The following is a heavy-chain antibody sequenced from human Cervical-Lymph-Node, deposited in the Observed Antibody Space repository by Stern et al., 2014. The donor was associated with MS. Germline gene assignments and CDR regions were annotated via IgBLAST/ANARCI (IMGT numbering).Heavy chain of an antibody. Sequence: QITLKESGPALVKPTQTLTLTCTFSGFSLSTSDMRVSWIRQPPGKALEWLARIDWGDDKFYSTSLKTRLTISKDTSKNQVVLTMTNMDPVDTATYYCARTLRDGYNKGYFEYWGQGTLVTVSS. CDR2: IDWGDDK. CDR3: ARTLRDGYNKGYFEY. J-gene: IGHJ4*02. D-gene: IGHD5-24*01. V-gene: IGHV2-70*04. CDR1: GFSLSTSDMR.